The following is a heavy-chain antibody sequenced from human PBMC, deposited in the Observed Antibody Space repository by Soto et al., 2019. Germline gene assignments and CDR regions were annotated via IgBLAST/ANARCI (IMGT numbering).Heavy chain of an antibody. V-gene: IGHV4-39*01. CDR3: VDIVVITASHSRRYFHH. CDR1: GGSISSSSYY. D-gene: IGHD2-21*02. J-gene: IGHJ1*01. CDR2: MSYSGST. Sequence: PSETLSLTCTVSGGSISSSSYYWGWIRQPPGKGLEWIGSMSYSGSTFYNPSLKSRITISVDTSKDQFSLKLNSVTAADTVIFYCVDIVVITASHSRRYFHHWGQGTLVTVSS.